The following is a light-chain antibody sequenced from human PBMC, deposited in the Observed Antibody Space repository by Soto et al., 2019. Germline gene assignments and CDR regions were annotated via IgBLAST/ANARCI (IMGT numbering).Light chain of an antibody. CDR3: QQSYSTPPIT. CDR2: AAS. CDR1: QGISNY. V-gene: IGKV1-39*01. Sequence: DIQMTQSPSSLSASVGDRFTITCRSSQGISNYLAWYQQKPGKAPKLLVYAASSLQSGVPSRFSGSGSGTDFTLTIRSLQPEDFATYYCQQSYSTPPITCGQGTRREIK. J-gene: IGKJ5*01.